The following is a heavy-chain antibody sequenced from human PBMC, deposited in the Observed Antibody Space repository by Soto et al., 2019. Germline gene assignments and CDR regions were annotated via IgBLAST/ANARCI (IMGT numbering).Heavy chain of an antibody. V-gene: IGHV4-31*03. CDR2: IYYSGST. Sequence: SETLSLTCTVSGGSISSGGYYWSWIRQHPGKGLEWIGYIYYSGSTYYNPSLQSRVTISVDTSKNRFSLKLSSVTAADTAVYYCARVKYYYDSSGYSAFDYWGQGTLVTVSS. CDR1: GGSISSGGYY. D-gene: IGHD3-22*01. CDR3: ARVKYYYDSSGYSAFDY. J-gene: IGHJ4*02.